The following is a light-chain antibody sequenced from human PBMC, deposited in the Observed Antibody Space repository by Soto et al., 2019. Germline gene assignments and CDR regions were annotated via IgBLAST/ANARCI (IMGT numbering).Light chain of an antibody. CDR2: LNSDGSH. J-gene: IGLJ2*01. V-gene: IGLV4-69*01. CDR3: QTYEV. CDR1: SGHSSYA. Sequence: QSVLTQSPSASASLGASVKLTCTLSSGHSSYAIAWHQQQPEKGPRYLMKLNSDGSHSKGDGIPDRFSRSSSGAERYLTISSLQSEDEADYYCQTYEVFGGGTKLTVL.